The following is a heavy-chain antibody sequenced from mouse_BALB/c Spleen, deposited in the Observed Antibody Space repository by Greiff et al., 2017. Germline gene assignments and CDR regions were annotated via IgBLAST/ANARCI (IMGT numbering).Heavy chain of an antibody. CDR1: GFNIKDTY. D-gene: IGHD2-14*01. CDR2: IDPANGNT. Sequence: EVQLQQSGAELVKPGASVKLSCTASGFNIKDTYMHWVKQRPEQGLEWIGRIDPANGNTKYDPKFQGKATITADTSSNTAYLQLSSLTSEDTAVYYCAREGDYRYDEGYYYAMDYWGQGTSVTVSS. J-gene: IGHJ4*01. V-gene: IGHV14-3*02. CDR3: AREGDYRYDEGYYYAMDY.